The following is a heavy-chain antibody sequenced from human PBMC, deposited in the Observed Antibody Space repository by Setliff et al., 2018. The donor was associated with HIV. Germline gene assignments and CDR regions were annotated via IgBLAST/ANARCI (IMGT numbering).Heavy chain of an antibody. CDR2: LSGYNGKT. D-gene: IGHD3-10*01. J-gene: IGHJ4*02. V-gene: IGHV1-18*01. CDR3: ARDDPIRKEVASGLDY. CDR1: GYAFTMYG. Sequence: ASVKVSCKASGYAFTMYGITWVRQAPGQGLEWMGWLSGYNGKTNYAQNFQGRVTMTTDTSTSTAYMEVRSLRYDDTAVYYRARDDPIRKEVASGLDYWGQGTLVTVSS.